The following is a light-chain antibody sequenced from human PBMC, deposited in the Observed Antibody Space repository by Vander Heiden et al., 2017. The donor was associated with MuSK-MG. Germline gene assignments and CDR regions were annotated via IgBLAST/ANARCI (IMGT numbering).Light chain of an antibody. V-gene: IGKV3-11*01. CDR3: QQRSSWPLT. CDR1: QSVNY. CDR2: DIS. Sequence: EIVLTQSPATLSLSPGDSATLPSRASQSVNYFAWYQQKPGQAPSLLIYDISKRATGTPARFSGSGSGTDFTLTISSLQPEDVAVYYCQQRSSWPLTFGGGTKVEI. J-gene: IGKJ4*01.